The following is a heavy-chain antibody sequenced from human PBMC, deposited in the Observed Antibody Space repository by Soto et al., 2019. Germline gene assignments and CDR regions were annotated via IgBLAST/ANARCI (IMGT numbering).Heavy chain of an antibody. CDR2: INAGNGNT. CDR1: GYTFTGYA. V-gene: IGHV1-3*01. Sequence: ASVKVSCKASGYTFTGYAMHWVRQAPGQRLEWMGWINAGNGNTRYSQKFQGRVTITRDTSASTAYMEVSSLRSEDTAFYYCAICIWTSGVYYFAVWGQGTLVTVSS. D-gene: IGHD1-1*01. J-gene: IGHJ4*02. CDR3: AICIWTSGVYYFAV.